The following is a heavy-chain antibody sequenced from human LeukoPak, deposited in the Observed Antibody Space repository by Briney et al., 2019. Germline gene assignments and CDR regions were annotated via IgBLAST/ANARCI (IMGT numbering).Heavy chain of an antibody. Sequence: PGGSLRLSCVASGFAFSDYWMNWVRQAPGKGLEWVAIIKPDGTFTNYVDAVKGRFTISRDNSKNTLYLQMNSLRAEDTAVYYCARDRVGQVLLWFGPPDYWGQGTLVTVSS. J-gene: IGHJ4*02. CDR2: IKPDGTFT. D-gene: IGHD3-10*01. CDR1: GFAFSDYW. V-gene: IGHV3-7*01. CDR3: ARDRVGQVLLWFGPPDY.